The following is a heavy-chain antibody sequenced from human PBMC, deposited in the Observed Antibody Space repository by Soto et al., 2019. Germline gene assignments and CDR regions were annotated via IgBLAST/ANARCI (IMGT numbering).Heavy chain of an antibody. Sequence: EVQLLESGGGSVQPGGSLRLSCAASGFTFSTFAMSWVRQAPGKGLEWVSGILGRGDTYYEESVKGRFTISRDNSKNTLVRQLNSLRVEDTAIYYCVKDVRPDGYWDFDYLGQGPQVIVSS. CDR1: GFTFSTFA. CDR2: ILGRGDT. V-gene: IGHV3-23*01. J-gene: IGHJ4*02. CDR3: VKDVRPDGYWDFDY. D-gene: IGHD5-12*01.